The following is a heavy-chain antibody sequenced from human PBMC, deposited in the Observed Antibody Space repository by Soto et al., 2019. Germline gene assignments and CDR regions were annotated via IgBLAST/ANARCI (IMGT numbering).Heavy chain of an antibody. J-gene: IGHJ4*02. CDR2: ISYDGSNK. Sequence: QVQLVESGGGVVQPGRSLRLSCAASGFTFSSYAMHWVRQAPGKGLEWVAVISYDGSNKYYADSVKGRFTISRDNSKNTLYLQMNSLRAEDTAVYYCAREKWEAVAGTGSFDYWGQGTLVTVSS. V-gene: IGHV3-30-3*01. CDR1: GFTFSSYA. D-gene: IGHD6-19*01. CDR3: AREKWEAVAGTGSFDY.